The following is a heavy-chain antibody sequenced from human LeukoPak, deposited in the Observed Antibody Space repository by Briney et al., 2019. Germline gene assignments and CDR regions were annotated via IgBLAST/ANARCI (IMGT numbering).Heavy chain of an antibody. D-gene: IGHD2-21*02. J-gene: IGHJ4*02. Sequence: GGSLRLSCAASGFTFISYAMHWVRQAPGKGLEWVAVISYDGSNKYYADSVKGRFTISRDNSKNTLYLQMNSLRAEDTAVYYCARDLFCGGDCYSGYWGQGTLVTVSS. CDR2: ISYDGSNK. V-gene: IGHV3-30*04. CDR3: ARDLFCGGDCYSGY. CDR1: GFTFISYA.